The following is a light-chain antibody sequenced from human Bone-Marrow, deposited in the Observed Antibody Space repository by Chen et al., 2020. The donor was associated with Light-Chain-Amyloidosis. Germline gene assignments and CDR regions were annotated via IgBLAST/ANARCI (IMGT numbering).Light chain of an antibody. J-gene: IGLJ1*01. Sequence: QSVLTQPPSASGTPGQRVTISCSGASSNIGINYVYWYQHFREAAPNLLQKRNNRRPAGVHDRFAASKSGTSAFMAISGLRSEDEADYYCAAWGGSLSDYVFGTGTKVSVL. V-gene: IGLV1-47*01. CDR1: SSNIGINY. CDR2: RNN. CDR3: AAWGGSLSDYV.